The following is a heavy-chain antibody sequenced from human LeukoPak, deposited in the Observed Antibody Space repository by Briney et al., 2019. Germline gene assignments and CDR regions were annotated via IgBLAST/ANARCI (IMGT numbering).Heavy chain of an antibody. V-gene: IGHV3-7*01. CDR1: GFTFSSYW. D-gene: IGHD3-3*01. CDR2: IKQDGSEK. Sequence: PGGSLRLSSAASGFTFSSYWMSWVRQAPGKGLEWVANIKQDGSEKYYVDSVKGRFTISRDNAKNSLYLQMNSLRAEDTAVYYCARDERFLEWLHHYYYYYMDVWGKGTTVTVSS. J-gene: IGHJ6*03. CDR3: ARDERFLEWLHHYYYYYMDV.